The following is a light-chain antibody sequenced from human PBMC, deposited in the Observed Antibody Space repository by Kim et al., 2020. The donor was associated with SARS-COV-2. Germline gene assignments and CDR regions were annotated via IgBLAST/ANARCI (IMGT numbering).Light chain of an antibody. CDR1: NIESKS. CDR3: QVWDSSSEHRV. J-gene: IGLJ3*02. Sequence: APGKTARITCGGNNIESKSVHWYQQKPGQAPVLVIYYDSDRPSGIPERFSGSNSGNTATLTISRVEAGDEADYYCQVWDSSSEHRVFGGGTQLTVL. V-gene: IGLV3-21*04. CDR2: YDS.